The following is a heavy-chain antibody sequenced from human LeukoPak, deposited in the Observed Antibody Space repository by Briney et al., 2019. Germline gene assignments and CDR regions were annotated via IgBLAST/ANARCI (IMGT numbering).Heavy chain of an antibody. CDR1: GGSFSGYY. Sequence: TTSETLSLTCAVYGGSFSGYYWSWIRQPAGKGLEWIGRIYTSGSTNYNPSLKSRVTMSVDTSKNQFSLKLSSVTAADTAVYYCARVTGSSSFDYWGQRTLVTVSS. CDR3: ARVTGSSSFDY. CDR2: IYTSGST. V-gene: IGHV4-59*10. D-gene: IGHD6-6*01. J-gene: IGHJ4*02.